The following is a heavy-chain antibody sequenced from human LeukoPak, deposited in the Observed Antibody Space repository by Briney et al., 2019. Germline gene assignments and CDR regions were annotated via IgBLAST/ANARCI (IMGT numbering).Heavy chain of an antibody. V-gene: IGHV3-21*06. CDR1: GFTFRSYT. J-gene: IGHJ4*02. CDR3: ARDYSSGWFGKGAY. D-gene: IGHD6-19*01. Sequence: GGSLRLSCAGSGFTFRSYTMTWVRQAPGKGLEWVSSIDGDGTLKYYADSLKGRFTISRDNANNSVYLQMNSLTADDSGVYFCARDYSSGWFGKGAYWGQGTRVLVSS. CDR2: IDGDGTLK.